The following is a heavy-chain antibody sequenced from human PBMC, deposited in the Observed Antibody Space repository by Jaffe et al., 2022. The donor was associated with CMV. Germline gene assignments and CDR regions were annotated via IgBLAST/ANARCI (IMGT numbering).Heavy chain of an antibody. Sequence: QVQLQESGPGLVEPSGTLSLTCAVSGGSITSSNWWSWVRQPPGKGLEWIGEIYHSGSTNYKPSLKSRVTISVDKSKNHFSLKVNSVTAADTAVYYCASRGYHLTGQIDSWGQGTLVTVSS. CDR2: IYHSGST. D-gene: IGHD5-12*01. CDR1: GGSITSSNW. V-gene: IGHV4-4*02. J-gene: IGHJ4*02. CDR3: ASRGYHLTGQIDS.